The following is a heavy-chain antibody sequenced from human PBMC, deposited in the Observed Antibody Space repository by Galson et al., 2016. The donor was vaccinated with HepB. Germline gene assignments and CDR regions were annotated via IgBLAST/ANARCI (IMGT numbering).Heavy chain of an antibody. D-gene: IGHD3-10*01. V-gene: IGHV3-30*03. CDR3: AGEGIIGSPNKNYRYYGMDV. J-gene: IGHJ6*02. CDR2: ISKDGRNK. CDR1: GFIFGEYD. Sequence: SLRLSCAGSGFIFGEYDMHWVRQVPGKGLEWMAVISKDGRNKYYGDSVKGRFTISRDNSKNTLFLQMNSLRGEDTAVYFCAGEGIIGSPNKNYRYYGMDVWGQGTTVIVSS.